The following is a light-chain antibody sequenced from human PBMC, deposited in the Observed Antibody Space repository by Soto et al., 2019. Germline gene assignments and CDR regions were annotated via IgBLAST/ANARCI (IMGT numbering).Light chain of an antibody. J-gene: IGKJ4*01. CDR2: KAS. V-gene: IGKV1-5*03. CDR3: QQYNSYSPLT. CDR1: QSISTW. Sequence: IQMTQSPSTLPASVGDSVTITCRADQSISTWLAWYQQKPGKAPNLLIYKASRLETGVPSRFSGSGSGTEFTLTISSLQPDDFATYYSQQYNSYSPLTFGGGTKVDIK.